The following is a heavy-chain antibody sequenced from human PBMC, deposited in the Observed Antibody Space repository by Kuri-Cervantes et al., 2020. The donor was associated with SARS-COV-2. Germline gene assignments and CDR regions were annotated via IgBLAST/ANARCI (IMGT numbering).Heavy chain of an antibody. CDR3: ARYGPPRYYFDY. D-gene: IGHD4-17*01. Sequence: ESLKISCTVSGGSISSSSYYWGWIRQPPGKGLEWIGSIYYSGSTYYNPSLKSRVTISVDTSKNQCSLKLSSVTAADTAVYYCARYGPPRYYFDYWGQGTLVTVSS. J-gene: IGHJ4*02. V-gene: IGHV4-39*07. CDR2: IYYSGST. CDR1: GGSISSSSYY.